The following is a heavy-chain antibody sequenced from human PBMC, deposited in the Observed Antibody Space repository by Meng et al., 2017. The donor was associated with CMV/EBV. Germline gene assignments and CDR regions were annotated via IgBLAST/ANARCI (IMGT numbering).Heavy chain of an antibody. CDR1: GYTLSSYD. V-gene: IGHV1-46*01. CDR2: INPSGGST. J-gene: IGHJ4*02. D-gene: IGHD1-26*01. Sequence: VQLVQSGAGEEKPAALVNVFCNASGYTLSSYDMQWGRWAPGQGLEWMGIINPSGGSTSYAQKFQGRVTMTRDTSTSTVYMELSSLRSEDTAVYYCARESGSVGDYWGQGTLVTVSS. CDR3: ARESGSVGDY.